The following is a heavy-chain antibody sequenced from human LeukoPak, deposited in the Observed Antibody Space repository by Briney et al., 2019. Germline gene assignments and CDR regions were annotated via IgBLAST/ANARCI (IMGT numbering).Heavy chain of an antibody. CDR3: ARHLTRAGYSSSWYDAFDI. V-gene: IGHV1-18*01. D-gene: IGHD6-13*01. CDR1: GYTFTSYG. J-gene: IGHJ3*02. CDR2: ISAYNGNT. Sequence: ASVKVSCKASGYTFTSYGISWVRQAPGQGLEWMGWISAYNGNTNYAQKLQGRVTMTTDTSTSTAYMELRSLRSDDTAVYYCARHLTRAGYSSSWYDAFDIWGQGTMVTVSS.